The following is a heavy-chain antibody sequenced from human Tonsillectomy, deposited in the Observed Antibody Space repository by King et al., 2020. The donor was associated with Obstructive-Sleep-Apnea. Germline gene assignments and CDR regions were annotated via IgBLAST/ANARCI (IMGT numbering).Heavy chain of an antibody. D-gene: IGHD6-19*01. Sequence: QLVQSGAEVKKPGASVKVSCQASGYTFTTYSMHWVRQAPGQGLEWMGWINAGNGDSKYSQKFQGRVTIARDTSATTAYMEFSSLRSEDTAIYYCARGEHWLSPNWFDPWGQGTLVTVSS. CDR1: GYTFTTYS. J-gene: IGHJ5*02. CDR3: ARGEHWLSPNWFDP. V-gene: IGHV1-3*01. CDR2: INAGNGDS.